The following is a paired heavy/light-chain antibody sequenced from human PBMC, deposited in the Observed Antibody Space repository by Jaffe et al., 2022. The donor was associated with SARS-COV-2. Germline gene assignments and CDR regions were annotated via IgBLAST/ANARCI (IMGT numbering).Heavy chain of an antibody. CDR2: IIPIFGTP. D-gene: IGHD2-2*03. CDR1: GGTFSSYA. CDR3: ANGYCSTTTCRNWFDP. Sequence: QVQLVQSGAEVKKPGSSVKVSCKASGGTFSSYAINWVRQAPGQGLEWMGGIIPIFGTPNYAQRFQGRVTITADESTSTAYMELSSLRSEDTAVYYCANGYCSTTTCRNWFDPWGQGTLVTVSS. V-gene: IGHV1-69*01. J-gene: IGHJ5*02.
Light chain of an antibody. CDR2: GAS. CDR3: HQYNNWPPWT. CDR1: QSVSSN. Sequence: EIVMTQSPATLSVSPGERATLSCRASQSVSSNLAWYQQKPGQAPRLLIYGASTRATGIPARFSGSGSGTDFTLTISSLQSEDFAVYYCHQYNNWPPWTFGQGTKVEIK. J-gene: IGKJ1*01. V-gene: IGKV3-15*01.